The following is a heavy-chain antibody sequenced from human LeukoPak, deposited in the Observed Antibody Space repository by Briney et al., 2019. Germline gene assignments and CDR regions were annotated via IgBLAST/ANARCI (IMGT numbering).Heavy chain of an antibody. Sequence: PGGSLRLSCADSGFSFSSYEMNWVRQAPGKGLEWISYISSSGSITFYADSEKGRFTISRDNARNSLFLQMNSLRAEDTAVYYCARDSRQDYYDSSGYLWFAFDIWGQGTMVTVSS. V-gene: IGHV3-48*03. CDR1: GFSFSSYE. J-gene: IGHJ3*02. D-gene: IGHD3-22*01. CDR2: ISSSGSIT. CDR3: ARDSRQDYYDSSGYLWFAFDI.